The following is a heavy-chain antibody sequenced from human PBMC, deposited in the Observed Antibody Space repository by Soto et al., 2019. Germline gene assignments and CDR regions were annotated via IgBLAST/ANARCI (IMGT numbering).Heavy chain of an antibody. Sequence: GESLKISCKASGYNFGGYWIGWVRQLPGKGLEWMGIIYPGDSDTRYSPSFQGQVTISADKSISTAYLQWRSLKPSDTAKYYCARGRIIGTPPDYWGQGTRVTV. J-gene: IGHJ4*02. CDR1: GYNFGGYW. CDR3: ARGRIIGTPPDY. V-gene: IGHV5-51*01. D-gene: IGHD2-15*01. CDR2: IYPGDSDT.